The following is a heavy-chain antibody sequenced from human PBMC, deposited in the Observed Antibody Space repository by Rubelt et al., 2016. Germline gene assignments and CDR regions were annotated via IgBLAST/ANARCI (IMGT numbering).Heavy chain of an antibody. CDR2: IWYDGSNK. V-gene: IGHV3-33*01. D-gene: IGHD1-14*01. J-gene: IGHJ3*02. Sequence: GGGVVQPGRSLRLSCAVSGFTFKNHGMHWVRQAPGKGLEWVALIWYDGSNKYYADSVKGRFTISRDNSKNMLYLQMNSLRAEDTAVYYCARGGAAGEAFDIWGQGTMVTGSS. CDR1: GFTFKNHG. CDR3: ARGGAAGEAFDI.